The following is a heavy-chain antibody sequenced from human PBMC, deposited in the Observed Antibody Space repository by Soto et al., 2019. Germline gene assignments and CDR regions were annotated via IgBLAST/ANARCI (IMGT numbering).Heavy chain of an antibody. J-gene: IGHJ5*01. V-gene: IGHV4-59*01. CDR1: GVSIRSYF. Sequence: DLEESGPGLVKPSETLSLRCTVSGVSIRSYFWSWIRQPPGKGLEWIGYTYYTADTKYSPSLESRATISADPSKKQFSLSLSRVSAADTALYFCAGSKNRGEGFDFWGQGALVTVSS. CDR3: AGSKNRGEGFDF. CDR2: TYYTADT. D-gene: IGHD3-10*01.